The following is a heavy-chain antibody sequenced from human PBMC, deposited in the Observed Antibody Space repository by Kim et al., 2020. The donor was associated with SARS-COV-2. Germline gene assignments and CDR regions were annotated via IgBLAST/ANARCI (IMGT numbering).Heavy chain of an antibody. V-gene: IGHV3-23*01. J-gene: IGHJ4*02. Sequence: GGSLRLSCAASGFTFSSYAMSWVRQAPGKGLEWVSAISGSGGSTYYADSVKGRFTISRDNSKNTLYLQMNSLRAEDTAVYYCAKDKIGKGYSYGYIDYWGQGTLVTVSS. D-gene: IGHD5-18*01. CDR1: GFTFSSYA. CDR3: AKDKIGKGYSYGYIDY. CDR2: ISGSGGST.